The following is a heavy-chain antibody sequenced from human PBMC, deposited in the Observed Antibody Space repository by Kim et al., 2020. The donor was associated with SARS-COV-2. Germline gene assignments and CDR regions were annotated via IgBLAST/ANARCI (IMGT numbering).Heavy chain of an antibody. D-gene: IGHD1-26*01. CDR1: GGSISSYY. CDR3: ARAGATRDYYYYYYGMDV. V-gene: IGHV4-59*01. J-gene: IGHJ6*02. Sequence: SETLSLTCTVSGGSISSYYWSWIRQPPGKGLEWIGYIYYSGSTNYNPSLKSRVTISVDTSKNQFSLKLSSVTAADTAVYYCARAGATRDYYYYYYGMDVWGQGTTVTVSS. CDR2: IYYSGST.